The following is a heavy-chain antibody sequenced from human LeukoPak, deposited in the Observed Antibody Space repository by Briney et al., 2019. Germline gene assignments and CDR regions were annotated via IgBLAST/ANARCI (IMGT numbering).Heavy chain of an antibody. J-gene: IGHJ3*02. V-gene: IGHV4-59*08. CDR2: IYYSGST. D-gene: IGHD3-16*01. Sequence: SETLSLTCTVSGGSISSYYWSWIRQPPGKGLEWIGYIYYSGSTNYNPSLMSRVTISVDTSKNQFSLKLSSVTAADTAVYYCARYNIATPAYDAFDIWGQGTMVTVSS. CDR3: ARYNIATPAYDAFDI. CDR1: GGSISSYY.